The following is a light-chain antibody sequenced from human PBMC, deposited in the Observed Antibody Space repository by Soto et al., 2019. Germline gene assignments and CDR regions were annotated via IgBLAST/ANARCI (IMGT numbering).Light chain of an antibody. CDR2: RNN. J-gene: IGLJ7*01. CDR3: AAWDDSLSGAV. V-gene: IGLV1-47*01. Sequence: QSVLTQPPSASGTPGQRVTISCSGSSSNIGSNSVYWYQQLPGTAPKLLIYRNNQRPSGVPDRFSGSKSGTSGSLAISGLRSEDEADYYCAAWDDSLSGAVFGGGTQLTV. CDR1: SSNIGSNS.